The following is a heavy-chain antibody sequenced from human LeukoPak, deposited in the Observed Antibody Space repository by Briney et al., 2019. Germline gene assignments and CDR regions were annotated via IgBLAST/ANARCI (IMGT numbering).Heavy chain of an antibody. D-gene: IGHD5-18*01. V-gene: IGHV1-18*01. CDR2: INTHIGNT. Sequence: GASVKVSCKASGYTFTRYGISWVRQAPGQGLEWMGWINTHIGNTNYAEKFQGRVTLTTDIFTSTAHMELRSLRSDDTAVYYCARSGGHTYPDIWGQGTMVTVSS. CDR1: GYTFTRYG. CDR3: ARSGGHTYPDI. J-gene: IGHJ3*02.